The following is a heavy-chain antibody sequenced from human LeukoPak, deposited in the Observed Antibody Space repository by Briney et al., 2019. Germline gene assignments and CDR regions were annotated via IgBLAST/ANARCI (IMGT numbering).Heavy chain of an antibody. CDR1: GFTFSSYA. D-gene: IGHD3-10*01. V-gene: IGHV3-30*04. J-gene: IGHJ4*02. CDR3: AKSARRWFGELLSVPVSNFDY. CDR2: ISYDGSNK. Sequence: GRSLRLSCAASGFTFSSYAMHWVRQAPGKGLEWVAVISYDGSNKYYADSVKGRFTISRDNSKNTLYLQMNSLRAEDTAVYYCAKSARRWFGELLSVPVSNFDYWGQGTLVTVSS.